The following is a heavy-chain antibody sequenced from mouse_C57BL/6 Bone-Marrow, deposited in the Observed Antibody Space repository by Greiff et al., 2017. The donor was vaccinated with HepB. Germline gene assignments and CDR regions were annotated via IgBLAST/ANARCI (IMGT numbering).Heavy chain of an antibody. D-gene: IGHD1-1*01. Sequence: EVMLVESGGGLVQPGGSLKLSCAASGFTFSDYGMAWVRQAPRKGPEWVAFISNLAYSIYYADTVTGRFTISRENAKKTLYLEMSSLRSEEAAMYYGARSCSVVAHWYFDVWGTGTTVTVSS. CDR3: ARSCSVVAHWYFDV. J-gene: IGHJ1*03. CDR1: GFTFSDYG. CDR2: ISNLAYSI. V-gene: IGHV5-15*01.